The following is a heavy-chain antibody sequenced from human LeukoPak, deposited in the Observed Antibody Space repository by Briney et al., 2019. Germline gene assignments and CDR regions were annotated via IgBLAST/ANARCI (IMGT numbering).Heavy chain of an antibody. CDR2: IIPIFGTA. D-gene: IGHD5-18*01. CDR3: AGSRVDTVYYYYMDV. V-gene: IGHV1-69*05. Sequence: ASVKVSCKASGGTFSSYAISWVRQAPGQGLEWMGGIIPIFGTANYAQKFQGRVTITTDESTSTAYMELSSLRSEDTAVYYCAGSRVDTVYYYYMDVWGKGTTVTVSS. CDR1: GGTFSSYA. J-gene: IGHJ6*03.